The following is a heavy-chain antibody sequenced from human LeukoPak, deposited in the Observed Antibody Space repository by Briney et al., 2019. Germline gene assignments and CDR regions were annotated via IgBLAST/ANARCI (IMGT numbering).Heavy chain of an antibody. CDR2: ISSSSSTI. D-gene: IGHD1-1*01. CDR1: GFTFSSYS. CDR3: AKSLLTTATGTGRAFDI. Sequence: GGSLRLSCAASGFTFSSYSMNWVRQAPGKGLEWVSYISSSSSTIYYADSVKGRFTISRDNAKNSLYLQMNSLRAEDSAEYYCAKSLLTTATGTGRAFDIWGQGTMVTVSA. J-gene: IGHJ3*02. V-gene: IGHV3-48*01.